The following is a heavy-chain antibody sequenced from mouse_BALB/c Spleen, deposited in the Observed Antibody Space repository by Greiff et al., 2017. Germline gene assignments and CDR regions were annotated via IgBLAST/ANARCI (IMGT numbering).Heavy chain of an antibody. Sequence: EVMLVESGGGLVKLGGSLKLSCAASGFTFSSYYMSWVRQTPEKRLELVAAINSNGGSTYYPDTVKGRFTISRDNAKNTLYLQMSSLKSEDTALYYCARHVYRYDYYFDYWGQGTTLTVSS. CDR3: ARHVYRYDYYFDY. CDR2: INSNGGST. D-gene: IGHD2-14*01. J-gene: IGHJ2*01. V-gene: IGHV5-6-2*01. CDR1: GFTFSSYY.